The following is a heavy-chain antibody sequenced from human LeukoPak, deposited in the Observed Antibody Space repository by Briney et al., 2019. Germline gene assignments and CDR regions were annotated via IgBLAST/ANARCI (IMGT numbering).Heavy chain of an antibody. J-gene: IGHJ4*02. CDR1: GFTFSYYT. CDR3: ARVLNYYDSSGYYFSY. V-gene: IGHV3-30-3*01. Sequence: GRSLRLSCAASGFTFSYYTMHWVRQAPGKGLEWVAVISYDGSNKYYADSVKGRFTISRDNSKNTLYLQMNSMRAEDTAVYYCARVLNYYDSSGYYFSYWGQGTLVTVSS. D-gene: IGHD3-22*01. CDR2: ISYDGSNK.